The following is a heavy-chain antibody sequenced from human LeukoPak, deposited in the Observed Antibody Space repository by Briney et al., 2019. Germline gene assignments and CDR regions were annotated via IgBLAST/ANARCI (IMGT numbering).Heavy chain of an antibody. CDR3: ARTTMVRGTYYMDV. CDR1: GGSINSRTYY. J-gene: IGHJ6*03. CDR2: IYYSGYT. D-gene: IGHD3-10*01. Sequence: PSETLSLTCTVSGGSINSRTYYWTWIRQPPGKGLEWIGCIYYSGYTNYKSSLKSRVTISVDTSKNQFSLKLSSVTAADTAVYYCARTTMVRGTYYMDVWGKGTTVTVSS. V-gene: IGHV4-61*01.